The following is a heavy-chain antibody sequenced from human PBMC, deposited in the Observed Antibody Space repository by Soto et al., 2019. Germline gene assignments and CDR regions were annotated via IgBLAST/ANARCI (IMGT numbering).Heavy chain of an antibody. CDR1: GFTLSSYF. CDR3: AKDLEKWLVQLGGLDT. J-gene: IGHJ5*02. V-gene: IGHV3-23*04. CDR2: ISNSGGST. D-gene: IGHD1-1*01. Sequence: EVQVVESGGAVVQPGGSLRLSCAASGFTLSSYFMTWVRQAPGKGLEWVSAISNSGGSTYYADSVKGRFTISRDNSHNTLYLQMNNLRAEDTARYYCAKDLEKWLVQLGGLDTWGQGAQVTVSS.